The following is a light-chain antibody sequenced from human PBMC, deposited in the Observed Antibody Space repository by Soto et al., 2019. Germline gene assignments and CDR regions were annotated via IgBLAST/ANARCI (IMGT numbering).Light chain of an antibody. Sequence: EVVLTQSPATLSLSPGEKATLSCRASQDINTYLGWYQQKPGQPPRLLIYDASNRASGIPARFSGSGSGTDFTLTISSLQSEDFAVYYCQQYNNWITFGQGTRLEIK. V-gene: IGKV3-11*01. J-gene: IGKJ5*01. CDR3: QQYNNWIT. CDR2: DAS. CDR1: QDINTY.